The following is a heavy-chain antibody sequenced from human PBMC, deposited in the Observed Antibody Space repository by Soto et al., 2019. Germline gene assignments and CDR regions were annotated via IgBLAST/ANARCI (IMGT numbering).Heavy chain of an antibody. J-gene: IGHJ6*02. CDR1: RFTFSTYV. CDR3: AKGAFAGYYYYGMDV. V-gene: IGHV3-23*01. D-gene: IGHD3-16*01. Sequence: GGSLRLSCTASRFTFSTYVMTWVRQAPGKGLEWVSAISRSGDSTYYADSVKGRFTISRDNSKNTLYVQMNSLRAEDTAVYYCAKGAFAGYYYYGMDVWGQGTTVTVSS. CDR2: ISRSGDST.